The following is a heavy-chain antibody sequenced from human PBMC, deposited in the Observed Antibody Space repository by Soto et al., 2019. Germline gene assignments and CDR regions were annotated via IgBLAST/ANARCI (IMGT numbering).Heavy chain of an antibody. D-gene: IGHD5-18*01. CDR2: ISYDGSNK. V-gene: IGHV3-30-3*01. Sequence: QVQLVESGGGVVQPGRSLRLSFAASGFTFSSYAMHWVRQAPGKGLEWVAVISYDGSNKYYADSVKGRFTISRDNSKNTLYLQMTRLRAEVTAGYYCAREGSEPAMDAGGWFDPWGQGSLVTVSS. J-gene: IGHJ5*02. CDR1: GFTFSSYA. CDR3: AREGSEPAMDAGGWFDP.